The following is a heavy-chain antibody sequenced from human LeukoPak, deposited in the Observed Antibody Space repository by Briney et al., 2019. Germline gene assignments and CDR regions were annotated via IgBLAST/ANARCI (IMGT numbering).Heavy chain of an antibody. CDR3: ASAIVSTTNYFDS. CDR1: GFTFSSYA. Sequence: GGSLRLSCSASGFTFSSYAVNWVRQAPGKGLEWVSYISGGGSIIYYADSVKGRFTISRDNAKNSLFLQMNSLRAEDTAVYYCASAIVSTTNYFDSWGQGTLVTVSS. J-gene: IGHJ4*02. D-gene: IGHD5/OR15-5a*01. CDR2: ISGGGSII. V-gene: IGHV3-48*03.